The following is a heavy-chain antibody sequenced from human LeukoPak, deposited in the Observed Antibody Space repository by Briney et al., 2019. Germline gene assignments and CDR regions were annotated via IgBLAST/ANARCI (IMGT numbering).Heavy chain of an antibody. V-gene: IGHV3-20*04. Sequence: GGSLRLSCAASGFTFDDYGMSWVRQAPGKGLEWVSGINWNGGSTGYADSVKGRFTISRDNAKKSLYVQMNSLRAEDTALYYCAREYYGSGSYYNVGYWGQGTLVTVSS. CDR1: GFTFDDYG. D-gene: IGHD3-10*01. CDR2: INWNGGST. J-gene: IGHJ4*02. CDR3: AREYYGSGSYYNVGY.